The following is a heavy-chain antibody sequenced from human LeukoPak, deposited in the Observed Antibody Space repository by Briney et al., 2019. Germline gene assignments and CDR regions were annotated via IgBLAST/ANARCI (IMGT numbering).Heavy chain of an antibody. V-gene: IGHV1-2*02. Sequence: GASVKVSCKASGYTFTGYYMHWVRQAPGQGLEWMGWINPNSGGTNYAQKFQGRVTMTRDTSISTAYMELRSLRSDDTAVYYCARDGGDRRYKGPPGPYSSGWYGDYYYYGMDVWGQGTTVTVSS. CDR2: INPNSGGT. CDR3: ARDGGDRRYKGPPGPYSSGWYGDYYYYGMDV. J-gene: IGHJ6*02. CDR1: GYTFTGYY. D-gene: IGHD6-19*01.